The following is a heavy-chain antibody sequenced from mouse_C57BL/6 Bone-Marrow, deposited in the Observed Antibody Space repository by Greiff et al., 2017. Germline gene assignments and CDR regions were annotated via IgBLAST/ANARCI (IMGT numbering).Heavy chain of an antibody. CDR1: GYSITSGYY. CDR3: ARRTPDYFDY. V-gene: IGHV3-6*01. J-gene: IGHJ2*01. Sequence: VQLKESGPGLVKPSQSLSLTCSVTGYSITSGYYWNWIRQFPGNKLEWMGYISYDGSNNYNPSLKNRISITRDTSKNQFFLKLNSVTTEDTATYYCARRTPDYFDYWGQGTTLTVSA. CDR2: ISYDGSN.